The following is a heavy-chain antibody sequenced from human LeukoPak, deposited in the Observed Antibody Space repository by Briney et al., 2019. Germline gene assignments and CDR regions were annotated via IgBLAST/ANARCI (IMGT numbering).Heavy chain of an antibody. D-gene: IGHD3-3*01. V-gene: IGHV4-39*07. Sequence: SETLSLTCTVSGGSISSSSYYWGWIRQPPGKGLEWIGNIYYSGSTYYNASLKSRVTISVDTSKNHFSLKLSSVTAADTAVYYCASFLTTYDLKIDYWGQGTLVTVSS. CDR3: ASFLTTYDLKIDY. CDR1: GGSISSSSYY. J-gene: IGHJ4*02. CDR2: IYYSGST.